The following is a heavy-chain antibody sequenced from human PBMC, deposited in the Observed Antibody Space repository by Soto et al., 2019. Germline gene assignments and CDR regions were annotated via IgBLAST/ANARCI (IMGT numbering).Heavy chain of an antibody. CDR1: GGSFSGYY. J-gene: IGHJ5*02. CDR3: AREAPYCSGGICYSEGAPFFDP. D-gene: IGHD2-15*01. V-gene: IGHV4-34*01. CDR2: INHSGST. Sequence: QVQLQQWGAGLLKPSETLSLTCAVYGGSFSGYYWSWIRQPPGKGLEWIGEINHSGSTNYNPSLKSRVTISVATSKNQFSLKLSSVTAADTAVYYCAREAPYCSGGICYSEGAPFFDPWGQGTLVTVSS.